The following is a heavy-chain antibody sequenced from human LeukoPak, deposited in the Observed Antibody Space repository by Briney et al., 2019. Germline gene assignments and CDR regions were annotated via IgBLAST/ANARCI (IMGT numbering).Heavy chain of an antibody. V-gene: IGHV3-23*01. CDR3: AKGAYDYIEIGYFDS. J-gene: IGHJ4*02. Sequence: PGGSLRLSCAASGFTSTNYAMNWVRQAPGKGLEWVSVLIGSSGSTDYADSVKGRFTISRDNSKNTVFLQMNSLRAEDTAIYYCAKGAYDYIEIGYFDSWGQGTLVTDSS. D-gene: IGHD5-12*01. CDR1: GFTSTNYA. CDR2: LIGSSGST.